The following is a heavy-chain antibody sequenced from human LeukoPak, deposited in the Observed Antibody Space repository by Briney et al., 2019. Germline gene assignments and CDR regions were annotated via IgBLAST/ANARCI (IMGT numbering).Heavy chain of an antibody. CDR3: ARGDYYDRSGYAFDI. CDR1: RGTFGSYA. D-gene: IGHD3-22*01. J-gene: IGHJ3*02. V-gene: IGHV1-69*05. CDR2: IIPIFGTA. Sequence: SVKVSCKASRGTFGSYAISWVRQAPGQGREWMGGIIPIFGTANYAQKFQGRVTITTDESTSTAYMELSSLRSEDTAVYYCARGDYYDRSGYAFDIWGQGTMVTVSS.